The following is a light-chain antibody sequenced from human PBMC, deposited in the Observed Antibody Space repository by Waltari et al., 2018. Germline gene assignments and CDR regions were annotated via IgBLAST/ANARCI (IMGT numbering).Light chain of an antibody. V-gene: IGKV3-15*01. CDR3: QQYNIWPWT. CDR2: RAS. CDR1: QSASTS. J-gene: IGKJ1*01. Sequence: ELVMTQSPATLSVSPGERASLSCRASQSASTSLAWYQQTPCQAPRLLIYRASTRAAGIPDRFSGSGSGTEFTLTISSLQSEDSAIYYCQQYNIWPWTFGQGTKVDIK.